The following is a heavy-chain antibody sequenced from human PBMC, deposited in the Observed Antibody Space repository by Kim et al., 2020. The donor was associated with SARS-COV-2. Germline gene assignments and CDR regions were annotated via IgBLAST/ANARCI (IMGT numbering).Heavy chain of an antibody. CDR1: GFTFSSYA. CDR3: AKGYWSRTICYVFYDAF. Sequence: GGSLRLSCAASGFTFSSYAMSWVRQAPGKGLQWVSGISSSGGSTYNADSVKGRFTISRDNSKNTLYLQMNSLRAEDTALYYCAKGYWSRTICYVFYDAF. J-gene: IGHJ3*01. V-gene: IGHV3-23*01. CDR2: ISSSGGST. D-gene: IGHD2-2*01.